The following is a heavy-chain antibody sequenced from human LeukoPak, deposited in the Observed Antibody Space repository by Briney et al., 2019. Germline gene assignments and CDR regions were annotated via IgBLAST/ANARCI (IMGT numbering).Heavy chain of an antibody. CDR1: GFTFDDYA. CDR2: ISWDGGST. D-gene: IGHD3-10*01. V-gene: IGHV3-43*01. CDR3: AKSYYGSGSPIVDY. J-gene: IGHJ4*02. Sequence: PGGSLRLSCAASGFTFDDYAMHWVRQAPGKGLEWVSLISWDGGSTYYADSVKGRFTISRDNSKNSLYLQMNSLRTEDTALYYCAKSYYGSGSPIVDYWGQGTLVTVSS.